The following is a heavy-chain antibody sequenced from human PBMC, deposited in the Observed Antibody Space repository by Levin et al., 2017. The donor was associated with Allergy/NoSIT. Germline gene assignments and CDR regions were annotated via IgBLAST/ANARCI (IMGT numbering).Heavy chain of an antibody. V-gene: IGHV3-13*01. CDR2: INTAGDT. Sequence: GGSLRLSCAASGFTFSNYDMHWVRQATGRGLAWVSGINTAGDTFYPDSVKGRFTISRENAKNSLYLQMSSLRAEDTAVYYCARVHRGAFDIWGQGTMVTVSS. J-gene: IGHJ3*02. D-gene: IGHD3-10*01. CDR1: GFTFSNYD. CDR3: ARVHRGAFDI.